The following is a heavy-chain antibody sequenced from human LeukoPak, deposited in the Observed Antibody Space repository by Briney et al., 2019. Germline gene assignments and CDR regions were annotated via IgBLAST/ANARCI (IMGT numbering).Heavy chain of an antibody. V-gene: IGHV3-30-3*01. CDR1: GFTFSSYA. J-gene: IGHJ4*02. Sequence: PGRSLRLSCAASGFTFSSYAMHWVRQAPGKGLEWVAVISYDGSNKYYADSVKGRFTISRDNSKNTLYLQMNSLRAEDTAVYYCARGLDLTWWTPFDYWGQGTLVTVSS. D-gene: IGHD2-8*02. CDR3: ARGLDLTWWTPFDY. CDR2: ISYDGSNK.